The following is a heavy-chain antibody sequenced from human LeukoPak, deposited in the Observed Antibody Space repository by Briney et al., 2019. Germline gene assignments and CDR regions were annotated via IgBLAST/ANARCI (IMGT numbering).Heavy chain of an antibody. Sequence: GASVKVSCKASGYTFTSYGISWVRQAPGQGLEWMGWISAYNSNTNYAQKLQGRVTMTTDTSTSTAYMELRSLRSDDTAVYYCARAYYDFWSDGLDIWGQGTMVTVSS. CDR3: ARAYYDFWSDGLDI. V-gene: IGHV1-18*01. J-gene: IGHJ3*02. CDR1: GYTFTSYG. CDR2: ISAYNSNT. D-gene: IGHD3-3*01.